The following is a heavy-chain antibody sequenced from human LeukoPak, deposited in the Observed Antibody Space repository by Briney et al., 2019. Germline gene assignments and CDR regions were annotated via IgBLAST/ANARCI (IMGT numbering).Heavy chain of an antibody. J-gene: IGHJ4*02. CDR1: GFSVSSNY. CDR2: FDSGGNT. V-gene: IGHV3-53*01. D-gene: IGHD6-19*01. CDR3: AKDRRYSSGWYPEWFDY. Sequence: GGSLRLSCAASGFSVSSNYMSWARQFPGKGLELVSLFDSGGNTYYADSVKGRFTISRDNSKNTLFLQMNSLRAEDTAVYYCAKDRRYSSGWYPEWFDYWGQGTLVTVSS.